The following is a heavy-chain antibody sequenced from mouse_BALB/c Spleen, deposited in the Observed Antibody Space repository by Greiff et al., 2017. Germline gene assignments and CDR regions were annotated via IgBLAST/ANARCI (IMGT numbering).Heavy chain of an antibody. CDR3: AREDYGSSYYAMDY. V-gene: IGHV1-80*01. CDR1: GYAFSSYW. J-gene: IGHJ4*01. Sequence: QVQLKQSGAELVRPGSSVKISCKASGYAFSSYWMNWVKQRPGQGLEWIGQIYPGDGDTNYNGKFKGKATLTADKSSSTAYMQLSSLTSEDSAVYFCAREDYGSSYYAMDYWGQGTSVTVSS. D-gene: IGHD1-1*01. CDR2: IYPGDGDT.